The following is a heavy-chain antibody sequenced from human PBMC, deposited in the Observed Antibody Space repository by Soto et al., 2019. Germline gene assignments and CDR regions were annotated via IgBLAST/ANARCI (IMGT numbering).Heavy chain of an antibody. CDR3: ARDKITGLFDY. Sequence: PSETLSLTCAVYGGSFSGYYWTWIRQPPGTGLEWIGNIFYSGTTMYNPSLKSRVTMSVDTSKNQFSLKLTSVTAADTAVYYCARDKITGLFDYWGQGTLVTVSS. D-gene: IGHD2-8*02. V-gene: IGHV4-34*12. CDR2: IFYSGTT. J-gene: IGHJ4*02. CDR1: GGSFSGYY.